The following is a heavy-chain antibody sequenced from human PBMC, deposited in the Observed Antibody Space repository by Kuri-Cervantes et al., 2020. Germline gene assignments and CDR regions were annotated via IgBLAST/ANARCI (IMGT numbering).Heavy chain of an antibody. J-gene: IGHJ3*02. Sequence: GESLKISCAASGFTFSSYGMHWVRQAPGKGLEWVAVIWYDGSNKYYADSVKGRFTISRDNSKNTLYLQMNSLRAEDTAVYYCAGEWKTYGDYEDAFDIWGQGTMVTVSS. CDR1: GFTFSSYG. CDR2: IWYDGSNK. CDR3: AGEWKTYGDYEDAFDI. D-gene: IGHD4-17*01. V-gene: IGHV3-33*01.